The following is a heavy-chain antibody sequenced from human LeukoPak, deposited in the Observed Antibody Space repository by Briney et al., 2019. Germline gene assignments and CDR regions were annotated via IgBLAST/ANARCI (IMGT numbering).Heavy chain of an antibody. V-gene: IGHV4-39*01. CDR2: IYYSGST. D-gene: IGHD6-19*01. CDR1: GGSISSSSYY. J-gene: IGHJ3*02. Sequence: PSETLSLTCIVSGGSISSSSYYWGWIRQPPGKGLEWIGSIYYSGSTYYNPSLKSRVTISVDTSKNQFSLKLSSVTAADTAVYYCARGSRAYSSGWRGAAAFDIWGQGTMVTVSS. CDR3: ARGSRAYSSGWRGAAAFDI.